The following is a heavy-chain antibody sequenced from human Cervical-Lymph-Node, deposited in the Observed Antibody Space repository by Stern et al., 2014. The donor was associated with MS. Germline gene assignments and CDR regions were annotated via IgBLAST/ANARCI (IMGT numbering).Heavy chain of an antibody. CDR2: ITLIFGTA. CDR1: GGTFSNYA. CDR3: ASLLGRIAVASVDY. J-gene: IGHJ4*02. V-gene: IGHV1-69*01. Sequence: VQLVESGAEVKKPGSSVKVSCKASGGTFSNYAISWVRQAPGQGLEWMGGITLIFGTANYDQKFQVRVTLTADESTSTAYMELSSLRSDDPAVYYCASLLGRIAVASVDYWGQGTLVTVSS. D-gene: IGHD6-19*01.